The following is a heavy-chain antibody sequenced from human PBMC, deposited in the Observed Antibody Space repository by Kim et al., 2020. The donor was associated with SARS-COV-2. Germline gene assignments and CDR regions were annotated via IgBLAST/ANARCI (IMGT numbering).Heavy chain of an antibody. V-gene: IGHV3-53*04. J-gene: IGHJ6*02. CDR2: IYSGGST. CDR1: GFTVSSNY. CDR3: AREDGSGSYYPQGYGMDV. D-gene: IGHD3-10*01. Sequence: GGSLRLSCAASGFTVSSNYMSWVRQAPGKGLEWVSVIYSGGSTYYADSVKGRFTISRHNSKNTLYLQMNSLRAEDTAVYYCAREDGSGSYYPQGYGMDVWGQVTTVTVSS.